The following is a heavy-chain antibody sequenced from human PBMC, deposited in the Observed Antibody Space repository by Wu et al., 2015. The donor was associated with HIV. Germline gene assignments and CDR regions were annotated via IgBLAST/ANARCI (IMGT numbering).Heavy chain of an antibody. CDR2: IIPIFGTA. J-gene: IGHJ6*02. CDR3: ASSVESRGYSYGGLDSGYGMDV. CDR1: GGTFSSYA. D-gene: IGHD5-18*01. Sequence: QVQLVQSGAEVKKPGSSVKVSCKASGGTFSSYAISWVRQAPGQGLEWMGGIIPIFGTANYAQKFQGRVTITTDESTSTAYMELSSLRSEDTAVYYCASSVESRGYSYGGLDSGYGMDVWGQGTTVTVSS. V-gene: IGHV1-69*05.